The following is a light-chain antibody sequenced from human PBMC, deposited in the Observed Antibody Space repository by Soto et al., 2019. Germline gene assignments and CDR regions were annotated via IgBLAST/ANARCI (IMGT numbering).Light chain of an antibody. Sequence: SVLTQPPSASGTPGQRVTISCSGSSSNIGSNTVNWYQQLPGTAPKLLIYSNNQRPSGVPDRFSGSKSGTSASLAISGLQSEDEADYYCAAWDDSLNDHVVFGGGTKLTVL. V-gene: IGLV1-44*01. J-gene: IGLJ2*01. CDR1: SSNIGSNT. CDR3: AAWDDSLNDHVV. CDR2: SNN.